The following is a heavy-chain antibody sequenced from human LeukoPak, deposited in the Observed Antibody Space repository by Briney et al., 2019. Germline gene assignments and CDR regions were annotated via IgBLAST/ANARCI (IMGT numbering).Heavy chain of an antibody. CDR3: VRDRRSGLDH. Sequence: GGSLRLSCAASGFSFSSSWMAWVRQAPGQGLEWVANLKQDAYQTFYLESVKGRFTISRDNAKNSLYLYMNSLRVEDTAMYYCVRDRRSGLDHWGQGALVTVSS. CDR1: GFSFSSSW. D-gene: IGHD6-19*01. CDR2: LKQDAYQT. V-gene: IGHV3-7*03. J-gene: IGHJ4*02.